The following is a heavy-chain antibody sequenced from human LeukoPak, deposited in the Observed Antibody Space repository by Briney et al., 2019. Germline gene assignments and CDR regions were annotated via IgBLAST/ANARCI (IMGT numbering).Heavy chain of an antibody. D-gene: IGHD2-2*01. V-gene: IGHV3-48*01. CDR2: ISSSTSTI. CDR3: AIRSTRWYFDY. Sequence: PGGSLRLPCAASGFTFSSYSMTWVRQAPGKGLEWVSYISSSTSTIYYADSVKGRFTISRDSAKNSLYLQMNSLRAEDTAVYYCAIRSTRWYFDYWGQGTLVTVSS. J-gene: IGHJ4*02. CDR1: GFTFSSYS.